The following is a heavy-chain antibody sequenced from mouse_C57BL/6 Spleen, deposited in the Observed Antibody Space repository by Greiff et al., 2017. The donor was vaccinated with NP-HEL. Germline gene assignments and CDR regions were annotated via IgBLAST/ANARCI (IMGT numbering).Heavy chain of an antibody. D-gene: IGHD3-2*02. J-gene: IGHJ2*01. Sequence: EVMLVESGGDLVKPGGSLKLSCAASGFTFSSYGMSWVRQTPDKRLEWVATISSVGSYTYYPDSVKGRFTISRDNAKNTLYLQMSSLKSEDTAMYYCARRGASGRYTTSFAGWGKGTTLTVSS. CDR1: GFTFSSYG. CDR2: ISSVGSYT. CDR3: ARRGASGRYTTSFAG. V-gene: IGHV5-6*02.